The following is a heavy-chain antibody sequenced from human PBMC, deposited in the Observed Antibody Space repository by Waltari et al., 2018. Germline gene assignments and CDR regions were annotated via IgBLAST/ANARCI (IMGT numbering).Heavy chain of an antibody. CDR2: ISSSSSTI. Sequence: EVQLVESGGGLVQPGGSLRLSCAASGFPFSSYSMNWVRQAPGKGLEWVSYISSSSSTIYYADSVKGRFTISRDNAKNSLYLQMNSLRAEDTAVYYCARDRQDFWSGYYFDYWGQGTLVTVSS. J-gene: IGHJ4*02. D-gene: IGHD3-3*01. CDR1: GFPFSSYS. CDR3: ARDRQDFWSGYYFDY. V-gene: IGHV3-48*01.